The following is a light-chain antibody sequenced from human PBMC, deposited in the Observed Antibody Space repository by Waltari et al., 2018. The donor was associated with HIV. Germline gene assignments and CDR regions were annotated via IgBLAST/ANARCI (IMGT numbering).Light chain of an antibody. CDR3: EAWEDSLNGVV. CDR1: SSNIGINS. CDR2: TNN. J-gene: IGLJ2*01. Sequence: QSVLTQPPSASGTPGQRVTISCSGSSSNIGINSVNWYQQFPGTAPKLLIYTNNQRPSGVPKRFSAAKSGTSASLAISRLQSEDEADYYCEAWEDSLNGVVFGGGTKLTVL. V-gene: IGLV1-44*01.